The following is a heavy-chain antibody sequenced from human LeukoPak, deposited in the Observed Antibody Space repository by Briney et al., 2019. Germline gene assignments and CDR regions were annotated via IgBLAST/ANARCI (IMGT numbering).Heavy chain of an antibody. J-gene: IGHJ5*02. CDR2: INPNSGGT. CDR3: ARSQPTYYYDSSGYYPRYNWFDP. CDR1: GYTFTGYY. V-gene: IGHV1-2*06. Sequence: GASVKVSCKASGYTFTGYYMHWVRQAPGQGLEWMGRINPNSGGTNYAQKFQGRVTMTRDTSISTAYMELSSLRSEDTAVYYCARSQPTYYYDSSGYYPRYNWFDPWGQGTLVTVSS. D-gene: IGHD3-22*01.